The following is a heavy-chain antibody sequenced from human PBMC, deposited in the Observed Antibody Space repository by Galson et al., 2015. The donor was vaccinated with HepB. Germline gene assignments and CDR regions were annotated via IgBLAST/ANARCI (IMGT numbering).Heavy chain of an antibody. CDR1: GFTFSNYA. CDR3: AKGRGYRGGMDV. Sequence: SLRLSCAASGFTFSNYAMSWVRQAPGKGLEWVSGINDSGGRTYYAESVKGRVTMSRDNSKNTLYLLMNSLRAEDTAVYYCAKGRGYRGGMDVWGQGTTVTVSS. CDR2: INDSGGRT. D-gene: IGHD5-12*01. V-gene: IGHV3-23*01. J-gene: IGHJ6*02.